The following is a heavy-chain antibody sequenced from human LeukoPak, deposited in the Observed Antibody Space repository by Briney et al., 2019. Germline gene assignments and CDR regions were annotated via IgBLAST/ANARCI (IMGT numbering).Heavy chain of an antibody. CDR1: GGSISSSNW. D-gene: IGHD5-12*01. CDR3: ARESGWLRWSWFDP. CDR2: IYHSGST. V-gene: IGHV4-4*02. J-gene: IGHJ5*02. Sequence: SGTLSLTCAVSGGSISSSNWWSWVRQPPGKGLEWIGEIYHSGSTNYNPSLKSRVTISVDKSKNQFSLKLSSVTAADTAVYYCARESGWLRWSWFDPWGQGTLVTVSS.